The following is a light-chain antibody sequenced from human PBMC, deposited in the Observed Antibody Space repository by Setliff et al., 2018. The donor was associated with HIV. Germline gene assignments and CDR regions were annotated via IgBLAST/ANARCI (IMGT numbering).Light chain of an antibody. CDR3: CSYAGSYSHVV. CDR2: DVS. CDR1: SSDVGGYDY. Sequence: QSVLTQPRSVSGSPGHSVTTSCTGTSSDVGGYDYVSWYQQHPGKAPKLMIYDVSKRPSGVPDRFSGSKSGNTASLTISGLQTEDEANYYCCSYAGSYSHVVFGGGTKVTVL. V-gene: IGLV2-11*01. J-gene: IGLJ2*01.